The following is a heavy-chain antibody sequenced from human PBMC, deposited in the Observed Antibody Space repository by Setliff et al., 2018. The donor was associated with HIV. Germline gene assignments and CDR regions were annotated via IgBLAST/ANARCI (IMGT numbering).Heavy chain of an antibody. CDR3: ASAGEWLPLDY. Sequence: GESLKISCKASGYSFTSNWISWVRQMPGKGLEWMGRIDPVDSSTNYSPSFQGHVTISADKSISTAYLQWSSLKASDIAMYYCASAGEWLPLDYWGQGTLVTVSS. CDR2: IDPVDSST. V-gene: IGHV5-10-1*01. D-gene: IGHD5-12*01. CDR1: GYSFTSNW. J-gene: IGHJ4*02.